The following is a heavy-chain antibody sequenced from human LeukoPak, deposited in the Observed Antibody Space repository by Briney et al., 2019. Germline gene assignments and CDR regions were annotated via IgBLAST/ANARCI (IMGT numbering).Heavy chain of an antibody. V-gene: IGHV3-48*03. CDR1: GFTFSSYE. D-gene: IGHD3-22*01. J-gene: IGHJ3*02. CDR2: ISSSGSTI. Sequence: PGGSLRLSCAASGFTFSSYEMNWVRQAPGKGLEWVSYISSSGSTIYYADSVKGRFTISRDNAKNSPYLQMNSLRAEDTAVYYCARDKVVIRAFDIWGQGTMVTVSS. CDR3: ARDKVVIRAFDI.